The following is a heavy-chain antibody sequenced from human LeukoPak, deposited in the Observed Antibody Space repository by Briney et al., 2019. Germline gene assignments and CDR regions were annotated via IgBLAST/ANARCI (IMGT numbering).Heavy chain of an antibody. V-gene: IGHV4-59*01. D-gene: IGHD3-22*01. CDR2: IYDSGST. CDR1: GGSINNYY. Sequence: SETLSLTCAVSGGSINNYYWSWIRQPPGKGLEWIGYIYDSGSTNYNPSLRSRVTISVDTSKNQFSLKLSSVTAADTAVYYCARSSEGRYYYDSSGFSYYYYYMDVWGKGTTVTISS. CDR3: ARSSEGRYYYDSSGFSYYYYYMDV. J-gene: IGHJ6*03.